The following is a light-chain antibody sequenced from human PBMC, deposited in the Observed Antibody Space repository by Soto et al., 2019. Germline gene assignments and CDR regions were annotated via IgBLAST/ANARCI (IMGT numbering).Light chain of an antibody. CDR3: QSYDSSLSGYV. V-gene: IGLV1-40*01. CDR1: SSNIGAGYD. CDR2: GNT. J-gene: IGLJ1*01. Sequence: VLTQPPSVSGAPGQRVTISCTGSSSNIGAGYDVHWYRQLPGTAPKLLIYGNTNRPSGVPDRFSGSKSGTSASLAITGLQAEDEADYYCQSYDSSLSGYVFGTGTKVTVL.